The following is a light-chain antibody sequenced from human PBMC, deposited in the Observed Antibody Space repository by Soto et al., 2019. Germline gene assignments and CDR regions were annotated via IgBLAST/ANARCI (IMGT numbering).Light chain of an antibody. Sequence: DIQLTQTPSSLSSSVGDRAAITCLASQIIRYWLAWFQQKAGKAPKLLIYEASRLESGVPSRISGSGSGTEFTLTISSLQPDDFATYSCQQYTSYPWTFG. CDR2: EAS. V-gene: IGKV1-5*03. CDR3: QQYTSYPWT. J-gene: IGKJ1*01. CDR1: QIIRYW.